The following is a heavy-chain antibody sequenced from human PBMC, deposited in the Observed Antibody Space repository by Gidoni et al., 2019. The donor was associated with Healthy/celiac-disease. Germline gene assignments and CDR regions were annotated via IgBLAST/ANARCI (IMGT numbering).Heavy chain of an antibody. V-gene: IGHV3-15*07. Sequence: MNWVRQAPGKGLEWVGRIKSKTDGGTTDYAAPVKGRFTISRDDSKNTLYLQMNSLKTEDTAVYYCTTSPDVVEGLRPYYYYYYMDVWGKGTTVTVSS. CDR3: TTSPDVVEGLRPYYYYYYMDV. D-gene: IGHD5-12*01. CDR2: IKSKTDGGTT. J-gene: IGHJ6*03.